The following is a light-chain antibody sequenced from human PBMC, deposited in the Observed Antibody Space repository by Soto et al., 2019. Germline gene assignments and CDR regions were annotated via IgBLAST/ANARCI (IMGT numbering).Light chain of an antibody. CDR3: QMYNNWVGT. J-gene: IGKJ4*01. CDR2: GAA. Sequence: ELVMTQSPAILSVSPGERATLSCRAKQRISSKLAWYQQNPGQAPRLLIYGAATRATGIPARFSGSVSGKDVTLTINSLQAEDFAVYYRQMYNNWVGTFGGGTKVDIK. V-gene: IGKV3-15*01. CDR1: QRISSK.